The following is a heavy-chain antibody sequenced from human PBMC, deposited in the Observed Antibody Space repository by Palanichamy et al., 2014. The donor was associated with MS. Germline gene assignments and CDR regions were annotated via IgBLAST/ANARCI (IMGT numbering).Heavy chain of an antibody. CDR3: ASGVRTFDY. CDR1: GASISSGDYS. J-gene: IGHJ4*02. D-gene: IGHD3-10*01. CDR2: IFYSGDA. V-gene: IGHV4-31*03. Sequence: VQLQESGPGLLKPSQTLSLTCTVSGASISSGDYSWSWIRQPPGKGLEWIGYIFYSGDAYYNPSLKGRIITSLDTSKKQFFLRLSSVAAADTALYYCASGVRTFDYWGQGTLVTVSS.